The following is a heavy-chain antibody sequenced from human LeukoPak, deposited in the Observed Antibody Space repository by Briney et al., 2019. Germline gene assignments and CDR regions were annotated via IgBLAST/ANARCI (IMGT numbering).Heavy chain of an antibody. J-gene: IGHJ4*02. CDR1: GFTFSSYG. V-gene: IGHV3-33*01. CDR3: ARDAVYSSSWQYY. Sequence: GGSLRLSCAAPGFTFSSYGMHWVGQAPGKGLEWGAVIWYDGSNKYYADSVKGRFTISRDNSKNTLYLQMNSLRAEDTAVYYCARDAVYSSSWQYYWGQGTLVTVSS. D-gene: IGHD6-13*01. CDR2: IWYDGSNK.